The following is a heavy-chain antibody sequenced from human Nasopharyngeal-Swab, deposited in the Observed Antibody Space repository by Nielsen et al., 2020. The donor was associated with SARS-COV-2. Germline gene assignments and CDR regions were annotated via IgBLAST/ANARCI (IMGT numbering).Heavy chain of an antibody. V-gene: IGHV3-30-3*01. CDR1: GFTFSRYT. D-gene: IGHD3-22*01. Sequence: GGSLRLSCAASGFTFSRYTMHWVRQAPGKGLEWVAVISYDGSNKYYADSVKGRFTISRDISKNTLYLQMNSLRAEDTAVFHCASTPLDSSGYYYAFHYRGRGTLVTVSS. CDR2: ISYDGSNK. J-gene: IGHJ4*02. CDR3: ASTPLDSSGYYYAFHY.